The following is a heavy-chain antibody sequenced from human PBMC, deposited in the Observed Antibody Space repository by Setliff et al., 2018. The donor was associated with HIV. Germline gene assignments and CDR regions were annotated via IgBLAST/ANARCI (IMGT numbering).Heavy chain of an antibody. Sequence: PSETLSLTCTVSGGSISSGDYYWSWIRQHPRKGLEWIGYIYYTGSTYYNPSLKSRVTISVDTSKNQFSLKLSSVTAADTAVYYCARAPFYYGSFGWFDPWGQGTLVTVSS. CDR2: IYYTGST. CDR3: ARAPFYYGSFGWFDP. CDR1: GGSISSGDYY. J-gene: IGHJ5*02. V-gene: IGHV4-31*03. D-gene: IGHD3-10*01.